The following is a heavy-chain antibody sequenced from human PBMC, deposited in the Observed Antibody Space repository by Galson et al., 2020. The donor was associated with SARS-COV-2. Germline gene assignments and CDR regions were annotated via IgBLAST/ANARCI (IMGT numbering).Heavy chain of an antibody. J-gene: IGHJ4*02. CDR3: ARDRYYDSSGYYHPPPIDY. Sequence: LSCAASGFTFSSYGMHWVRQAPGKGLEWVAVIWYDGSNKYYADSVKGRFTISRDNSKNTLYLQMNSLRAEDTAVYYCARDRYYDSSGYYHPPPIDYWGQGTLVTVSS. D-gene: IGHD3-22*01. CDR2: IWYDGSNK. V-gene: IGHV3-33*01. CDR1: GFTFSSYG.